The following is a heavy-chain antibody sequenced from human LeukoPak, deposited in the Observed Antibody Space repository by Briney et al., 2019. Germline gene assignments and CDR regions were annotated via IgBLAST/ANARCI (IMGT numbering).Heavy chain of an antibody. CDR1: GLIVSNYW. Sequence: GGSLRLSCAASGLIVSNYWMSWVRQAPGKGLEWVANIKQDGSEKYYVDSVKGRFTISRDNVKNSLYPQMNSLRAEDTAVYYCANVFYYGMEVWGQGTTVTVSS. V-gene: IGHV3-7*01. D-gene: IGHD5/OR15-5a*01. CDR3: ANVFYYGMEV. CDR2: IKQDGSEK. J-gene: IGHJ6*02.